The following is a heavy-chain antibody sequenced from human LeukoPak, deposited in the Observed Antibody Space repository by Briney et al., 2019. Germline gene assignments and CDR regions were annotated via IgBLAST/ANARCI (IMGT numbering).Heavy chain of an antibody. D-gene: IGHD3-9*01. Sequence: GGSLRLSCVASGFTFSSYWMHWVRQDPRKGLVWVSRISGDGRNINYADSVRGRFTISRDNAKNTPYLQMNTLRVEDTAVYYCTRDLIDYDVSTGLHHYYMDVWGQGTTVTVSS. CDR1: GFTFSSYW. V-gene: IGHV3-74*01. CDR3: TRDLIDYDVSTGLHHYYMDV. J-gene: IGHJ6*02. CDR2: ISGDGRNI.